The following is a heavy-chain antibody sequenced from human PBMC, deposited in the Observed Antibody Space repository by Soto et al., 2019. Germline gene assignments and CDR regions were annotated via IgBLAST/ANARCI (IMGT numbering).Heavy chain of an antibody. CDR3: ARIVGLYSGYDYRGYYYYGMDV. D-gene: IGHD5-12*01. V-gene: IGHV2-26*01. CDR1: GFSLSNARMG. J-gene: IGHJ6*02. CDR2: IFSNDEK. Sequence: SGPTLVNPTQTLTLTCTVSGFSLSNARMGVSWIRQPPGKALEWLAHIFSNDEKSYSTSLKSRLTISKDTSKSQVVLTMTNMDPVDTATYYCARIVGLYSGYDYRGYYYYGMDVWGQGTTVTVSS.